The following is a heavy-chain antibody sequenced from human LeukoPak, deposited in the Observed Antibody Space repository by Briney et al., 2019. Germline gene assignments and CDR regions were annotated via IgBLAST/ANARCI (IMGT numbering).Heavy chain of an antibody. CDR2: IKQDGSEK. V-gene: IGHV3-7*01. J-gene: IGHJ4*02. CDR1: GLTFSSYW. CDR3: VGGDY. Sequence: GGSLRLSCAASGLTFSSYWMSWVRQAPGKGLEWVANIKQDGSEKYYVDSVKGRFTISRDNAKNSLYLQMNSLRAEDTAVYYCVGGDYWGQGTLVTVSS.